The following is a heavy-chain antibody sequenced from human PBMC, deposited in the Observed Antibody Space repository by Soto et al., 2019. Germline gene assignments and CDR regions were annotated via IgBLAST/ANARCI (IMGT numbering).Heavy chain of an antibody. J-gene: IGHJ5*02. V-gene: IGHV3-30*18. CDR3: AKGYWFDP. CDR2: ISYDGSNK. CDR1: GFTFSSYG. Sequence: SLRLSCAASGFTFSSYGMHWVRQAPGKGLEWVAVISYDGSNKYYADSVKGRFTISRDNSKNTLYLQMNSLRAEDTAVYYCAKGYWFDPWGQGTLVTVSS.